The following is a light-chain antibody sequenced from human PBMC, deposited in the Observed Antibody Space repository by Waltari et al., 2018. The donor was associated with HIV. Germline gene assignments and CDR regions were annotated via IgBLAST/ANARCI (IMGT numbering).Light chain of an antibody. Sequence: SYELTQPPSVSVSPGQTARITCPGDALPKQYAYWYQQKPGQAPVLGIYKDSERPAGIPGRFSGSSAGTTVTLTISGVQAEDEADYYCQSADSSGTYVVFGGGTKLTVL. V-gene: IGLV3-25*03. J-gene: IGLJ2*01. CDR3: QSADSSGTYVV. CDR2: KDS. CDR1: ALPKQY.